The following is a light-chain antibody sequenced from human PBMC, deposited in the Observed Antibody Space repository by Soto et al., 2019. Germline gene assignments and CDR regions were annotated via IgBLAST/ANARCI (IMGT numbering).Light chain of an antibody. CDR1: RSNIGTYT. Sequence: QSALTQSPSASGTPGQRVTISCSGSRSNIGTYTVNWYQQLPGTAPTLLIYRNHQRTSGVPDRFSGSKSGTSASLAISGPQSEDEADYYCAAWDDSLRAVVFGGGTKLTVL. V-gene: IGLV1-44*01. J-gene: IGLJ2*01. CDR3: AAWDDSLRAVV. CDR2: RNH.